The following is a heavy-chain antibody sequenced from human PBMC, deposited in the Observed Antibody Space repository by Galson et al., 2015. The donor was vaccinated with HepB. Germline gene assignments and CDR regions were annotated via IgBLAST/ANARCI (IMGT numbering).Heavy chain of an antibody. Sequence: SLRLSCAASGFTFGSYWMQWVRQAPGKGLMWVSRINSDGSSTSYADSVKGRFTISRDNAKNTLYLQTNSLRAEDTAVYYCAREADSRNWYYFDYWSQGTLVTVSS. CDR1: GFTFGSYW. CDR2: INSDGSST. V-gene: IGHV3-74*01. D-gene: IGHD6-13*01. J-gene: IGHJ4*02. CDR3: AREADSRNWYYFDY.